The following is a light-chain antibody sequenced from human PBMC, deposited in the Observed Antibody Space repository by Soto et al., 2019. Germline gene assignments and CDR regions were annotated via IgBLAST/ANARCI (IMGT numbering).Light chain of an antibody. V-gene: IGLV6-57*02. Sequence: NFMLTQPHSVSESPGKTVTISCTGSSGSIASNYVQWYQQRPGSAPTTVIYEDHQRPSGVPDRFSGSVDSSSNSASLTISGLQTEDEADYYCQSYDSNKFWVVGGGTKLTVL. CDR1: SGSIASNY. J-gene: IGLJ3*02. CDR3: QSYDSNKFWV. CDR2: EDH.